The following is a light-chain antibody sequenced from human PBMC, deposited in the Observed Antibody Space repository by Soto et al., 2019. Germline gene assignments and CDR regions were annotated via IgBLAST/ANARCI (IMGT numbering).Light chain of an antibody. Sequence: EIVLTQSPASLSLSPGERATLSCRASESVSRYLAWYQQKPGQAPRLLIYDASNRATVIPARFSGSGTGTDFTLTIGSLEPEDFAVYYCQQRSNWPRTFGQGTKVEIK. V-gene: IGKV3-11*01. CDR1: ESVSRY. J-gene: IGKJ1*01. CDR2: DAS. CDR3: QQRSNWPRT.